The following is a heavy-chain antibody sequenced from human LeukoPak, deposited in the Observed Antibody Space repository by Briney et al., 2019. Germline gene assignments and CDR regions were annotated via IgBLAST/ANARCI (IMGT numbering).Heavy chain of an antibody. J-gene: IGHJ4*02. CDR2: IYSGGST. V-gene: IGHV3-53*01. Sequence: GGSLRLSCAASGFTVSSDYMSWVRQAPGKGLEWVSVIYSGGSTFCADSVKGRFTISRDNSKNTLYLQMNSLRAEDTAVYYCARVDTAVLTGFDYWGQGTLVTVSS. D-gene: IGHD5-18*01. CDR1: GFTVSSDY. CDR3: ARVDTAVLTGFDY.